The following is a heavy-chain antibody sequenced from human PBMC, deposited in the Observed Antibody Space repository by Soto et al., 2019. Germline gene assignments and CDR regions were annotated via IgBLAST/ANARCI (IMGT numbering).Heavy chain of an antibody. J-gene: IGHJ6*02. CDR2: IKSKTDGGTT. Sequence: GGSLRLSCAASGFTFSNAWMSWVRQAPGKGLEWVGRIKSKTDGGTTDYAAPVKGRFTISRDDSKNTLYLQMNSLKTEDTAVYYCTTGSWSGGYYTGVYYYCYYGMGVWGQGTTVTVSS. CDR1: GFTFSNAW. CDR3: TTGSWSGGYYTGVYYYCYYGMGV. V-gene: IGHV3-15*01. D-gene: IGHD3-3*01.